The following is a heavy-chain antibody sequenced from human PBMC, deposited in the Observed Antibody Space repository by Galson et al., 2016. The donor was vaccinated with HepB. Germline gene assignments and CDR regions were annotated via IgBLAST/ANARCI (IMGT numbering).Heavy chain of an antibody. J-gene: IGHJ4*02. V-gene: IGHV3-30*03. CDR2: ISYHGNND. CDR1: GFTFSDYG. D-gene: IGHD2-15*01. Sequence: SLRLSCAASGFTFSDYGMHWVRQAPGKGLEWVAVISYHGNNDNYTDSVKGRFAISRDDSKNTVYLQMNSLRAEDTAVYYSAFTRGSTEHSYFDCWGQGALVTVSS. CDR3: AFTRGSTEHSYFDC.